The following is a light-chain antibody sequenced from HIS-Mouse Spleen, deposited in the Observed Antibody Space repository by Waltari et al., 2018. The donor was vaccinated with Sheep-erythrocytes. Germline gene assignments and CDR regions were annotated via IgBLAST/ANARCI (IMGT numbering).Light chain of an antibody. Sequence: QSALTQPASVSVSPGQSLTLSCTGTSSAAGGYNYVSWYQQHPGKATKLMIYDVSNRPSGVSNRFSGSKSGNKASLTISGLQAEDEADYYCSSYTSSSTWVFGGGTKLTVL. CDR1: SSAAGGYNY. V-gene: IGLV2-14*03. CDR3: SSYTSSSTWV. J-gene: IGLJ3*02. CDR2: DVS.